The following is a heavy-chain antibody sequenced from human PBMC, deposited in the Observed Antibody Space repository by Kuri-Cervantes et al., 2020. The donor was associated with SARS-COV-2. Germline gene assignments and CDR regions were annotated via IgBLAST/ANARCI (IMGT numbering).Heavy chain of an antibody. V-gene: IGHV4-34*01. Sequence: LSCAVYGGSFSGYYWSWIRQPPGKGLEWIGEINHSGGTNYNPSLKSRVTISVDTSKNQFSLKLSSVTAADTAVHYCARISAVPAAKRTYYFDYWGQGTLVTVSS. D-gene: IGHD2-2*01. CDR3: ARISAVPAAKRTYYFDY. CDR1: GGSFSGYY. J-gene: IGHJ4*02. CDR2: INHSGGT.